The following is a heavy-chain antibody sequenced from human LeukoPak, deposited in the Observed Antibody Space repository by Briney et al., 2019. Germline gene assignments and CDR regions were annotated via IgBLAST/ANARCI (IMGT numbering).Heavy chain of an antibody. J-gene: IGHJ3*02. V-gene: IGHV3-53*01. CDR2: IYSGGST. Sequence: GGSLRLSCAASGFTVSSNYMSWVRQAPGKGLEWVSVIYSGGSTYYADSVKGRFTISRDNSKSTLYLQMNSLRAEDTAVYYCARVRTDAFDIWGQGTMVTVSS. CDR1: GFTVSSNY. D-gene: IGHD1-1*01. CDR3: ARVRTDAFDI.